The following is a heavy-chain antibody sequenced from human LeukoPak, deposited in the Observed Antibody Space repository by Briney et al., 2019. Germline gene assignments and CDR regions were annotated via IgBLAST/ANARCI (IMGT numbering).Heavy chain of an antibody. CDR3: ARPLWAGRAVAGLGGFDY. J-gene: IGHJ4*02. Sequence: GEALKISCKGSGYSFTSYWIGWVRPMPGKGVGWMGMIYPGDSDTRYSPSFQGQVTISAHKSISTTYLQWSSLKASDTAMYYCARPLWAGRAVAGLGGFDYWGQGTLVTVSS. D-gene: IGHD6-19*01. V-gene: IGHV5-51*01. CDR2: IYPGDSDT. CDR1: GYSFTSYW.